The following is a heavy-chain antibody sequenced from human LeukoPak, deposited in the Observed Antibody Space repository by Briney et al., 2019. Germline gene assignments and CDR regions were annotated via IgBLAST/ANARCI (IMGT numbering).Heavy chain of an antibody. Sequence: GGSLRLSCAASGFTFSSYGMRWVRQAPGKGLEWVAFIRYDGSNKYYADSVKGRFTISRDNSKNTLYLQMNSLRAEDTAVYYCARDPGCSGGSCYLGKDDAFDIWGQGTMVTVSS. CDR3: ARDPGCSGGSCYLGKDDAFDI. CDR2: IRYDGSNK. CDR1: GFTFSSYG. J-gene: IGHJ3*02. D-gene: IGHD2-15*01. V-gene: IGHV3-30*02.